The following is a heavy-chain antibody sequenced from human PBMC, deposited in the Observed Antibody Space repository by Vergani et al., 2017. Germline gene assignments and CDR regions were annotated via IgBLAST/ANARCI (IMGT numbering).Heavy chain of an antibody. CDR2: IIPIFGTA. Sequence: QVQLVQSGAEVKKPGSSVKVSCKASGGTFSSYAISWVRQAPGQGLEWIGGIIPIFGTANYAQKFQGRVTITADESTSTAYMELSSLRAEDTAVYYCARDWLEEWFGELTGHWGQGTLVTVSS. D-gene: IGHD3-10*01. CDR3: ARDWLEEWFGELTGH. CDR1: GGTFSSYA. V-gene: IGHV1-69*01. J-gene: IGHJ4*02.